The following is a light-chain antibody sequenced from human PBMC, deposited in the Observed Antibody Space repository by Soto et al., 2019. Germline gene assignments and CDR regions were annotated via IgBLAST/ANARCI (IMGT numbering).Light chain of an antibody. V-gene: IGLV2-14*03. CDR3: ASDTSMSTLA. J-gene: IGLJ2*01. CDR1: SSDVGGYNS. CDR2: DVN. Sequence: QSVLTQPASVSGSPGESITISCTGTSSDVGGYNSVSWHQQHPGKAPKLLVYDVNNRPSGVSHRFSGSKSGNTAPLTISGLQAEDEDDYYCASDTSMSTLAFGGGTKLTVL.